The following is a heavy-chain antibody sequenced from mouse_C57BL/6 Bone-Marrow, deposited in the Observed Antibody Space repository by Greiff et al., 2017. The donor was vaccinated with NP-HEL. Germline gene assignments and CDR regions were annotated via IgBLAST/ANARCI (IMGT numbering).Heavy chain of an antibody. J-gene: IGHJ2*01. V-gene: IGHV5-17*01. CDR3: ARTYYGSSYYFDY. CDR2: ISSGSSTI. Sequence: EVQGVESGGGLVKPGGFLKLSCAASGFTFSDYGMHWVRQAPEKGLEWVAYISSGSSTIYYADTVKGRFTISRDNAKNTLFLQMTSLRSEDTAMYYCARTYYGSSYYFDYWGQGTTLTVSS. CDR1: GFTFSDYG. D-gene: IGHD1-1*01.